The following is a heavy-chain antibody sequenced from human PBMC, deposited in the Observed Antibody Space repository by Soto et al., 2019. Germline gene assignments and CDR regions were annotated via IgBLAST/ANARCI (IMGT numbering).Heavy chain of an antibody. CDR1: GYTFTSYY. CDR2: INPSGGST. J-gene: IGHJ6*02. Sequence: QVQLVQSGAEVKKPGASVKVSCKASGYTFTSYYMHWVRQAPGQGLEWMGIINPSGGSTSYAQKFQGRVTMTRDTSTSTVYMELSSLRSEDTAVYNCARRVPPYGMDVWGQGTTVTVSS. CDR3: ARRVPPYGMDV. V-gene: IGHV1-46*01. D-gene: IGHD1-1*01.